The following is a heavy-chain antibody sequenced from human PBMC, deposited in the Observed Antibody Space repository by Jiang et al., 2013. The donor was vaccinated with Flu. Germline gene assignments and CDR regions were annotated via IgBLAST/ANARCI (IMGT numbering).Heavy chain of an antibody. Sequence: VQLLESGGSVVRPGGSLRLSCTASGFSFGDYAVSWLRQAPGKGLEWVGFIRNKLYRGTTDYAASVKGRFTISRDDSKSIAYLQMSSLKNEDTAVYYCTRDLVRDIILIPATYFDHWGQGALVTVSS. CDR2: IRNKLYRGTT. CDR1: GFSFGDYA. J-gene: IGHJ4*02. CDR3: TRDLVRDIILIPATYFDH. V-gene: IGHV3-49*03. D-gene: IGHD2-2*01.